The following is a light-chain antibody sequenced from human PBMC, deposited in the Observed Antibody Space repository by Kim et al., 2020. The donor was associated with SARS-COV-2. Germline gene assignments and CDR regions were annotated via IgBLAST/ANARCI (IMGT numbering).Light chain of an antibody. J-gene: IGKJ4*01. CDR3: QQLNDYPLT. CDR1: QGISNY. V-gene: IGKV1-9*01. Sequence: ASVGDSVTTTRRASQGISNYLALHQQKPERAPRVLIFSASTLHSRVPTSVSGRGSGTDITLTISSLQPEDFATYFCQQLNDYPLTFGGGTKVDI. CDR2: SAS.